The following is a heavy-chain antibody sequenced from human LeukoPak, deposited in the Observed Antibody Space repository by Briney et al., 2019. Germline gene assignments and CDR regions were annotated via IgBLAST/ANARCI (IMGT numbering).Heavy chain of an antibody. J-gene: IGHJ4*02. Sequence: SVKVSCKASGGTFSSYAISWVRQAPGQGLEWMGGIIPIFGTANYAQKFQGRVTITADKSTSTVYMELSSLRSEDTAVYYCARDLKMGYSSGRYSWGTGSSNDYWGQGTLVTVSS. D-gene: IGHD6-19*01. CDR3: ARDLKMGYSSGRYSWGTGSSNDY. CDR2: IIPIFGTA. CDR1: GGTFSSYA. V-gene: IGHV1-69*06.